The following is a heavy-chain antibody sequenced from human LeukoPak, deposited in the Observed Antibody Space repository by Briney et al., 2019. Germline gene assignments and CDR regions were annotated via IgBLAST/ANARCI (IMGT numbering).Heavy chain of an antibody. Sequence: SETLSLTCTVSGGSISSGDYYWSWIRQPPGKDQEWIGYIYYSGSTYYNPSLKSRVTISVDTSKNQFSLKLSSVTAADTAVYYCAREVITIFGVVTGLDYWGQGTLVTVSS. J-gene: IGHJ4*02. CDR2: IYYSGST. CDR3: AREVITIFGVVTGLDY. D-gene: IGHD3-3*01. V-gene: IGHV4-30-4*08. CDR1: GGSISSGDYY.